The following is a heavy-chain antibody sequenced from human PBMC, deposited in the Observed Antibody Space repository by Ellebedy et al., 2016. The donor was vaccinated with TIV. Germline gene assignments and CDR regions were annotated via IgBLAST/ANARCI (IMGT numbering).Heavy chain of an antibody. Sequence: GESLKISCAASGFTFSNYAMSWVRQAPGKGLEWVSVIYSDGNAYYADSVKGRFTLSRHNSKNTLYLQMNSLTIEDTAVYYCAREGSHDHEITAWVWGQGILVTVAP. D-gene: IGHD3-10*01. J-gene: IGHJ4*02. CDR2: IYSDGNA. V-gene: IGHV3-53*04. CDR1: GFTFSNYA. CDR3: AREGSHDHEITAWV.